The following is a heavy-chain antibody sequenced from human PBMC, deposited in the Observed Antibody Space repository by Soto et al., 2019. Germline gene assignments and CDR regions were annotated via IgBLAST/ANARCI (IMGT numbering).Heavy chain of an antibody. CDR2: IQSGGST. CDR1: GFSVNSKY. D-gene: IGHD2-15*01. V-gene: IGHV3-66*01. Sequence: EVQLVESGGDFVQPGGSLRLSCAASGFSVNSKYMSWVRQAPGKGLEWVSIIQSGGSTYYAGSAKCRVTISSDFSENTLFLQMNSLRVEYTAVYYCTRDDVHCNGVRCYGVPMDVVSKGTTVTVS. CDR3: TRDDVHCNGVRCYGVPMDV. J-gene: IGHJ6*03.